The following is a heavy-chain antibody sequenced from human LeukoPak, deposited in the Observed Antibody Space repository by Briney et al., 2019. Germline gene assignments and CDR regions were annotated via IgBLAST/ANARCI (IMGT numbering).Heavy chain of an antibody. D-gene: IGHD3-22*01. Sequence: GGSLRLSCAASGFTFSSYWMHWVRQAPGKGLVWVSRINSDGSSTSYADSVKGRFTISRDNAKNTLYLQMNSLRAEDTAVYYCARDATYYYDSSGYYPEHFDYWGQGTLVTVSS. CDR2: INSDGSST. CDR3: ARDATYYYDSSGYYPEHFDY. CDR1: GFTFSSYW. V-gene: IGHV3-74*01. J-gene: IGHJ4*02.